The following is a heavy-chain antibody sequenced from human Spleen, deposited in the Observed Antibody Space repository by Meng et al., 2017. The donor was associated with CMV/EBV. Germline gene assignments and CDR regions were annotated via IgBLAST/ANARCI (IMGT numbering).Heavy chain of an antibody. CDR1: GLTFTTYE. J-gene: IGHJ4*02. CDR3: AREEEYCSSTSCYGYFDS. V-gene: IGHV3-48*03. D-gene: IGHD2-2*01. Sequence: GESLKISCAASGLTFTTYEMNWVRQAPGKGLEWVSYISSSGSTIYYADSVKGRFTISRDNAKNSLYMQMNSLRAEDTAVYYRAREEEYCSSTSCYGYFDSWGQGTLVTVSS. CDR2: ISSSGSTI.